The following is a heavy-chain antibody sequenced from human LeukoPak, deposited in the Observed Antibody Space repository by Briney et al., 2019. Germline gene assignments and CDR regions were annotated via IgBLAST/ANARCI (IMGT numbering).Heavy chain of an antibody. Sequence: PGRSLRLSCAASGFTFSSYAMHWVRQAPGKGLEWVAVISYDGSNKYYADSVKGRFTISRDNSKNTLYLQMNSLRAEDTAVYYCARDTVYPPNYYYYYGMDVWGQGTTVTVSS. CDR2: ISYDGSNK. CDR3: ARDTVYPPNYYYYYGMDV. CDR1: GFTFSSYA. J-gene: IGHJ6*02. V-gene: IGHV3-30-3*01. D-gene: IGHD4-17*01.